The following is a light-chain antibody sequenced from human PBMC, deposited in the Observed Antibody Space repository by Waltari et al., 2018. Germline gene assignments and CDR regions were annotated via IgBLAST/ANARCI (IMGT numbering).Light chain of an antibody. CDR3: ATWDDSLNGL. V-gene: IGLV1-44*01. CDR1: RSNIGSKS. Sequence: QSVLTQPPSASGTPGQRVSISCSGSRSNIGSKSVNWYQQVPGTAPKLLIYSTNQRPSGVPDRFSGSKSGTSASLAISGLQSEDEADYYCATWDDSLNGLFGGGTKLTVL. CDR2: STN. J-gene: IGLJ2*01.